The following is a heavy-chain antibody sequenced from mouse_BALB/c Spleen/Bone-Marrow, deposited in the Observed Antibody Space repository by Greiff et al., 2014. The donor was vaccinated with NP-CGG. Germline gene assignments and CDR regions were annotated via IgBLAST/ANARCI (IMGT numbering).Heavy chain of an antibody. CDR1: GFNIKDYF. Sequence: VQLKESGAELVRPGALVKLSCKASGFNIKDYFMHWVKQGPEQGLEWIGWIDPEIGNTLYDPKFQGKASITADTSSNTAYLQLSSLTSEDTAVYYCARLFGTRDFDYWGQGTTLTVSS. J-gene: IGHJ2*01. D-gene: IGHD4-1*01. V-gene: IGHV14-1*02. CDR2: IDPEIGNT. CDR3: ARLFGTRDFDY.